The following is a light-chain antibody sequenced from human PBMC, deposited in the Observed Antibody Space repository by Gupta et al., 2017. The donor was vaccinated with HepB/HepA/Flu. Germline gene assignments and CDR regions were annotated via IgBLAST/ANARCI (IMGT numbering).Light chain of an antibody. CDR1: SSNIGAYYD. J-gene: IGLJ3*02. Sequence: SVLTQPPSVSGAPGQRVTISCTGNSSNIGAYYDVHWYQQLPGKAPKLVINGNTKRPSEVSDRFSAARSGTSASLAIXGXQTEDEXDYYCQSFDRSLSGAVFGGGTKVTVL. V-gene: IGLV1-40*01. CDR2: GNT. CDR3: QSFDRSLSGAV.